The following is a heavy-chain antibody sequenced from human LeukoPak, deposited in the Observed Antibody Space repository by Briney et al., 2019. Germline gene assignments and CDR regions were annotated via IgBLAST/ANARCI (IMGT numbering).Heavy chain of an antibody. Sequence: GGSLRLSCAASGFTFSSYWMSWVRQAPGKGLEWVANIKQDGSEKYYVDSVKGRFTISRDNAKNSLYLQMNSLRAEDTAVYYCTRARSITIFGVVIDDAFDIWGQGTMVTVSS. CDR2: IKQDGSEK. J-gene: IGHJ3*02. V-gene: IGHV3-7*03. CDR3: TRARSITIFGVVIDDAFDI. CDR1: GFTFSSYW. D-gene: IGHD3-3*01.